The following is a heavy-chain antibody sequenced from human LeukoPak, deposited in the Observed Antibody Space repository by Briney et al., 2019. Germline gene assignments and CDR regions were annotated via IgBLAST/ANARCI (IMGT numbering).Heavy chain of an antibody. V-gene: IGHV3-74*01. J-gene: IGHJ6*04. D-gene: IGHD3-3*01. Sequence: GGSLRLSCAASGFTFSSYWMYWVRQAPGKGPVWVSRITTDGTSTTYADSVKGRFTISRDNAKNSVSLQMDGLRAEDTAVYHCVRESDVWSGPGIGRPLDVWGKGTTVTVSS. CDR3: VRESDVWSGPGIGRPLDV. CDR2: ITTDGTST. CDR1: GFTFSSYW.